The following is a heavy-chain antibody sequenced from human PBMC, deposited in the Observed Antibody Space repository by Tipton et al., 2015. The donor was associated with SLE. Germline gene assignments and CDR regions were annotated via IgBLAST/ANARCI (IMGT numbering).Heavy chain of an antibody. CDR1: GFTFSSYA. CDR2: INSDGSNI. Sequence: SLRLSCAASGFTFSSYAMHWVRQAPGKGLTWVSRINSDGSNIHYADSVNGRFTISRDNTQNTVHLQMDNLRAEDTAVYYCARGPDVLRYFDWGLLFDPRGQGTLVTVSS. J-gene: IGHJ5*02. D-gene: IGHD3-9*01. V-gene: IGHV3-74*01. CDR3: ARGPDVLRYFDWGLLFDP.